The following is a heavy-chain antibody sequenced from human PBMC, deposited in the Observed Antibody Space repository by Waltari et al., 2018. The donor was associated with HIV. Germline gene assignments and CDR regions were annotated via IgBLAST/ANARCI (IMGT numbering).Heavy chain of an antibody. J-gene: IGHJ3*01. D-gene: IGHD5-12*01. CDR2: INYGGTA. CDR1: GFTFTNGW. Sequence: EVQLAESGGGLVKPGESLRLSCAASGFTFTNGWMHWFRQAPGKGLEWLGLINYGGTAEYAAPGRGRFTISRDDSKNTLYLQMNSLKIEDTAVYYCTTGLGGYDDGFDFWGQGTMVTVSS. V-gene: IGHV3-15*01. CDR3: TTGLGGYDDGFDF.